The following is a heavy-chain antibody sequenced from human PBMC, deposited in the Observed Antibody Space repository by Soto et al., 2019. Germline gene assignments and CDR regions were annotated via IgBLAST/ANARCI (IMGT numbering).Heavy chain of an antibody. J-gene: IGHJ5*02. CDR2: INPHGGST. V-gene: IGHV1-46*01. Sequence: ASVKVSCKASGYTFTSYYLNWVRQAPGQGLEWMGVINPHGGSTKYAQKFQGRVTMTRDTSRSTVYMELRSLRSDDTAIYYCARSSGGNFGIIIEGSNWFDPWGQGTLVTVSS. CDR1: GYTFTSYY. CDR3: ARSSGGNFGIIIEGSNWFDP. D-gene: IGHD3-3*01.